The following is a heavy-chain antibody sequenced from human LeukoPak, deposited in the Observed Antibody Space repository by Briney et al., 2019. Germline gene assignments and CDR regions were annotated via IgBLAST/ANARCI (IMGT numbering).Heavy chain of an antibody. J-gene: IGHJ3*02. D-gene: IGHD1-26*01. Sequence: PSETLSLTCSVSGYSISRGYYWGWIRQPPGKGLGGIGSIYHSGSTYYNPSLKSRVTISVDTSKNQFSLNLSSVTAADTAVYYCARIRGGANDAFDIWGQGTMVTVSS. CDR1: GYSISRGYY. V-gene: IGHV4-38-2*02. CDR2: IYHSGST. CDR3: ARIRGGANDAFDI.